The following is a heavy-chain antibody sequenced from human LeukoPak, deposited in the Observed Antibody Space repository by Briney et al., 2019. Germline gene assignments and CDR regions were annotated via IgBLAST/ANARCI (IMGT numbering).Heavy chain of an antibody. J-gene: IGHJ4*02. V-gene: IGHV4-61*08. CDR2: IYHSGST. D-gene: IGHD1-1*01. CDR1: GGSISSGGYY. Sequence: SETLSLTCTVSGGSISSGGYYWSWIRQPPGKGLEWIGYIYHSGSTNYNPSLKSRVTISVDTSKNQFSLKLSSVTAADTAVYYCARHNDGIDYWGQGTLVTVSS. CDR3: ARHNDGIDY.